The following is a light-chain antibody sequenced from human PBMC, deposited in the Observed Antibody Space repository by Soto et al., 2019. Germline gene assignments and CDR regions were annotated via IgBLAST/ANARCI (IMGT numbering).Light chain of an antibody. CDR1: QSLLHSSGNNY. J-gene: IGKJ4*01. CDR3: MQALQTPLT. Sequence: DLVMTQSPLSLPVTPGESASISCRSSQSLLHSSGNNYLDWYLQKPGQSPQLLIYLGSNRAPGVPDQFSGSGSGTDFTLKISRVEAEDVGVYYCMQALQTPLTFGGGTKVEIK. V-gene: IGKV2-28*01. CDR2: LGS.